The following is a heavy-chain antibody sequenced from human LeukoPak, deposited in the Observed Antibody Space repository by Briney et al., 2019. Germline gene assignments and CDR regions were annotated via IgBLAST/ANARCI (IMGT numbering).Heavy chain of an antibody. CDR3: TTDPPMGYYYYYMDV. D-gene: IGHD5-24*01. J-gene: IGHJ6*03. V-gene: IGHV3-15*01. CDR1: GFTFSNAW. CDR2: IKSKTDGGTT. Sequence: GGSLRLSCAASGFTFSNAWMSWVRQAPGKGLEWVGRIKSKTDGGTTDYAAPVKGRFTISRDDSKNTLYLQVNSLKTEDTAVYYCTTDPPMGYYYYYMDVWGKGTTVTVSS.